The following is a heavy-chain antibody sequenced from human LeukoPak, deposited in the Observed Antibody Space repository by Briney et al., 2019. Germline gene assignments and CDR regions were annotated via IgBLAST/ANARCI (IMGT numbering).Heavy chain of an antibody. Sequence: SETLSLTCTVSGASISNYYWNWIRQPPGKGLEWIGFIYNSGNTKYNPSHRGRVTISLDTSKNQFSLNLHSVTTADTAVYYCAGNTNILGDVNWFDPWGQGTLVTVSS. D-gene: IGHD2-8*01. CDR2: IYNSGNT. CDR3: AGNTNILGDVNWFDP. V-gene: IGHV4-59*01. J-gene: IGHJ5*02. CDR1: GASISNYY.